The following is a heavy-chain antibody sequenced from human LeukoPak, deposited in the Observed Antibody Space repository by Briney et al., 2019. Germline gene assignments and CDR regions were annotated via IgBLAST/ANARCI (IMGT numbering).Heavy chain of an antibody. J-gene: IGHJ1*01. V-gene: IGHV3-30-3*01. D-gene: IGHD3-3*01. CDR3: ARDFPTTIYDGRPGVFQH. Sequence: PGGSLRLSCAASGFTFSSYAMHWVRQAPGKGLEWVAVISYDGSNKYYADSVKGRFTISRDNSKNTLYLQMNSLRAEDTAVYYCARDFPTTIYDGRPGVFQHWGQGTLVTVSS. CDR2: ISYDGSNK. CDR1: GFTFSSYA.